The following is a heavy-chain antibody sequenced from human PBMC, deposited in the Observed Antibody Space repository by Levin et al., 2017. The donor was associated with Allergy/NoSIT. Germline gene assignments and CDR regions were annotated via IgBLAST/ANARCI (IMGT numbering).Heavy chain of an antibody. J-gene: IGHJ2*01. CDR2: LYYSGST. Sequence: PGGSLRLSCSVSGDSINSDYWSWIRQPPGKGPEWIGYLYYSGSTNYNPSLKSRVTMSIDKSKNHFSLRLRSVTAADTAVYYCARGRLYWYFDLWGRGTLVTVSS. CDR1: GDSINSDY. V-gene: IGHV4-59*01. CDR3: ARGRLYWYFDL.